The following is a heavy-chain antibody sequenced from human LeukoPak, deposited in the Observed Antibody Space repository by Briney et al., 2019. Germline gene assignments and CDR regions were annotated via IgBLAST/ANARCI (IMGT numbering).Heavy chain of an antibody. J-gene: IGHJ5*02. CDR3: ARSISMVRGVIMNWFDP. CDR2: IWYDGSNK. CDR1: GFTFSSYG. D-gene: IGHD3-10*01. V-gene: IGHV3-33*01. Sequence: PGGSLRLSCAASGFTFSSYGTHWVRQAPGKGLEWVADIWYDGSNKYYADSVKGRFTISRDNFKNTLYLQMNSLRAEDTAVYYCARSISMVRGVIMNWFDPWGQGTLVTVSS.